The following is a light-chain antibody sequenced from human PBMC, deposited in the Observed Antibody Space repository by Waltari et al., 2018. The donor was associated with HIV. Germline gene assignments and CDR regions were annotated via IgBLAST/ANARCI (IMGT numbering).Light chain of an antibody. V-gene: IGLV1-51*01. CDR2: DNA. Sequence: QSVLTQPPSVSAAPGQKVTISSSGGSSNIGKSSDSWYQQRPGTTPKLLIYDNANRPSVIPDLFSGSKSGTSATLSITGLQTGDAADYYCGTWDSRLRAGVFGGGTKLTVL. CDR1: SSNIGKSS. J-gene: IGLJ2*01. CDR3: GTWDSRLRAGV.